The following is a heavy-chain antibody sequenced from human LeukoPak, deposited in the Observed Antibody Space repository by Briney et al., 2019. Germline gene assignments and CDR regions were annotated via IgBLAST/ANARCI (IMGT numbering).Heavy chain of an antibody. D-gene: IGHD6-19*01. CDR2: ISSSGSTI. Sequence: AGSLRLSCAASGFTFSSYEMNWVRQAPGKGLEWVSYISSSGSTIYYADSVKGRFTISRDNAKNSLYLQMNSLRAEDTAVYYCASLGTQYSSGWYVKNYWGQGTLVTVSS. V-gene: IGHV3-48*03. J-gene: IGHJ4*02. CDR3: ASLGTQYSSGWYVKNY. CDR1: GFTFSSYE.